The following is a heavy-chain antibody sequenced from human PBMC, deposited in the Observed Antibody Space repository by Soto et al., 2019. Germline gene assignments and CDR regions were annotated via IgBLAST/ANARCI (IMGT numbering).Heavy chain of an antibody. CDR3: ARLDDILTGPPGFIDY. CDR2: IYPGDSDT. Sequence: PGESLKISCKGSGYSFTSYWIGWVRQMPGKGLEWMGIIYPGDSDTRYSPSFQGQVTISADKSISTAYLQWSSLKASDTAMYYCARLDDILTGPPGFIDYWGQGTLVTVSS. CDR1: GYSFTSYW. D-gene: IGHD3-9*01. J-gene: IGHJ4*02. V-gene: IGHV5-51*01.